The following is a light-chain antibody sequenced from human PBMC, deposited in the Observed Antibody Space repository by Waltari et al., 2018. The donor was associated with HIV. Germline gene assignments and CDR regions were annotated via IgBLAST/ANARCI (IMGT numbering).Light chain of an antibody. Sequence: IVLTQSPATLSVSPGESATLSCRASQSVSSNLAWYQQKPGQAPRLLIYGASTRTTGIAPRFSGSGSETEFTLTINSLQSEDFAVYYCQQDNNWPPTFGQGTKLEIK. CDR2: GAS. V-gene: IGKV3-15*01. CDR3: QQDNNWPPT. J-gene: IGKJ2*01. CDR1: QSVSSN.